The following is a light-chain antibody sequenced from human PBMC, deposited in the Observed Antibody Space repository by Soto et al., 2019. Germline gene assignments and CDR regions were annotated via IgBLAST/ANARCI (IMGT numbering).Light chain of an antibody. Sequence: EIVMTQSPATLSVSPGERATLSCRASQSVSILLAWYQQKPGQAPRLLIYGASSRATGIPARFSGSGSGTDFTLTISSLEPEYFAVYYCQQRSNWPWTFGQGTKVDIK. CDR2: GAS. CDR3: QQRSNWPWT. J-gene: IGKJ1*01. V-gene: IGKV3-11*01. CDR1: QSVSIL.